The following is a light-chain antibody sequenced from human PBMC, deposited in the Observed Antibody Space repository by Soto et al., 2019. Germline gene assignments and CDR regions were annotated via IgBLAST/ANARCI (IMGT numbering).Light chain of an antibody. V-gene: IGKV1-9*01. Sequence: IQLTQSPSSLSASVGDRVTITCRASQGISSYLAWYQQKPGKAPKLLIYAASTLQSGVPSRFIGSGSGPDFTLAISSLQHDDFAMYYCQQLNSYPLTVGGGTKVEIK. CDR2: AAS. CDR3: QQLNSYPLT. CDR1: QGISSY. J-gene: IGKJ4*01.